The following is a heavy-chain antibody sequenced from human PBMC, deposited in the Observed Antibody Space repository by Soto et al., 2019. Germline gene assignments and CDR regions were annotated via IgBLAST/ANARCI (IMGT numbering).Heavy chain of an antibody. CDR3: AREGQAPYYYYGMDV. J-gene: IGHJ6*02. Sequence: VKVSCKSSGYTFTNYGFSWVRQAPGQGLEWMGWISGYNGNTKYAEKFQGRVTMTTDTSTSTAHMELRSLRSDDTAVYYCAREGQAPYYYYGMDVWGQGTAVTVSS. CDR1: GYTFTNYG. V-gene: IGHV1-18*01. CDR2: ISGYNGNT.